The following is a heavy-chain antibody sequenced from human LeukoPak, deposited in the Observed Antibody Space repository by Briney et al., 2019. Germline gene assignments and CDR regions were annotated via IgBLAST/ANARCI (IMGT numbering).Heavy chain of an antibody. CDR2: INHSGST. V-gene: IGHV4-34*01. Sequence: SETLSFTCAVYGGSFSGYYWSWIRQPPGKGLEWIGEINHSGSTYYNPSLKSRVTISVDTSKNQFSLKLSSVTAADTAVYYCARQTSGWYLPLHFDYWGQGTLVTVSS. J-gene: IGHJ4*02. D-gene: IGHD6-19*01. CDR1: GGSFSGYY. CDR3: ARQTSGWYLPLHFDY.